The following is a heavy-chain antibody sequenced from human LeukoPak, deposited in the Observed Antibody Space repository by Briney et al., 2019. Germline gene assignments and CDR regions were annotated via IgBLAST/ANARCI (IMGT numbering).Heavy chain of an antibody. Sequence: SVKVSCKASGYTFTGYYMHWVRQAPGQGLEWMGRIIPILGIANYAQKFQGRVTITADKSTSTAYMELSSLRSEDTAVYYCASLYSGSQSVWFDPWGQGTLVTVSS. J-gene: IGHJ5*02. D-gene: IGHD1-26*01. V-gene: IGHV1-69*02. CDR3: ASLYSGSQSVWFDP. CDR2: IIPILGIA. CDR1: GYTFTGYY.